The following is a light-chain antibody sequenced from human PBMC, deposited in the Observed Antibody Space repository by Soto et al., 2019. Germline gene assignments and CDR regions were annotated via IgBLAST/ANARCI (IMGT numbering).Light chain of an antibody. CDR1: SSDVDGYIY. CDR2: DVT. V-gene: IGLV2-14*01. J-gene: IGLJ1*01. CDR3: SSYTTSSSYV. Sequence: QSVLTQPASVSGSPGQSITISCTGTSSDVDGYIYVSWYQQHPGKAPKLMIYDVTSRPSGVSYRFSGSKSGNTASLTISGLQAEDEADYYCSSYTTSSSYVFGTGTKAPS.